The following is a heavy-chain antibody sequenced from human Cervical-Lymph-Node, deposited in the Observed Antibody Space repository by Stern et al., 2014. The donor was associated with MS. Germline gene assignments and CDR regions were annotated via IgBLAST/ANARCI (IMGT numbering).Heavy chain of an antibody. CDR1: GYTFNTYS. J-gene: IGHJ5*02. V-gene: IGHV7-4-1*02. D-gene: IGHD3-10*01. Sequence: QVQLEESGPELKKPGASVTVSCKASGYTFNTYSINWVRQPPGQGLEWMGWINTKTGNPTYAQGFRGRFVSSFDTSVRTAHMLITTLKAEDTAFYYCTRGVSMVRRMVFGDRPPRNWFDPWGQGTLVTVSS. CDR3: TRGVSMVRRMVFGDRPPRNWFDP. CDR2: INTKTGNP.